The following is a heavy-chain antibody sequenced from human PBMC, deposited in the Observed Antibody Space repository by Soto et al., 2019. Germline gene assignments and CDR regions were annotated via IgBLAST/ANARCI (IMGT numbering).Heavy chain of an antibody. J-gene: IGHJ5*02. CDR2: ISGSGGST. CDR1: GFTFSSYA. CDR3: AKPPYDSSGYFILGWFDP. Sequence: GGSLRLSCAASGFTFSSYAMSWVRQAPGKGLEWVSAISGSGGSTYYADSVKGRFTISRDNSKNTLYLQMNSLRAEDTAVYYCAKPPYDSSGYFILGWFDPWGQGTLVTVSS. D-gene: IGHD3-22*01. V-gene: IGHV3-23*01.